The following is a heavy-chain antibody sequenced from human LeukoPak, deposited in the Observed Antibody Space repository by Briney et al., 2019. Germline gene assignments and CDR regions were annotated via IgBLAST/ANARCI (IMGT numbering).Heavy chain of an antibody. CDR1: GGTFSSYA. J-gene: IGHJ5*02. Sequence: SVKVSCKASGGTFSSYAISWVRQAPGQGLERMGGIIPIFGTANYAQKFQGRVTITADESTSTAYMELSSLRSEDTAVYYCARARSSSSAFVYSWFDPWGQGTLVTVSS. V-gene: IGHV1-69*13. D-gene: IGHD6-6*01. CDR2: IIPIFGTA. CDR3: ARARSSSSAFVYSWFDP.